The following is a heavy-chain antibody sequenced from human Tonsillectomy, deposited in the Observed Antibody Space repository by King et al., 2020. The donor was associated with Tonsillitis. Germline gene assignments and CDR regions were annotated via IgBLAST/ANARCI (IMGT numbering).Heavy chain of an antibody. V-gene: IGHV3-30*04. D-gene: IGHD3-16*01. CDR3: ARRGPWGEPDDDGMDV. Sequence: VQLVESGGGVVQPGRSLRLSCAASGFSFSNYVMSWVRQAPGKGLEWGALIATDGRYKYFADSVKGRFTISRDNSKSTLYLQMNSLRGEDTAWYYCARRGPWGEPDDDGMDVWGQGTMVTVSS. CDR1: GFSFSNYV. J-gene: IGHJ6*02. CDR2: IATDGRYK.